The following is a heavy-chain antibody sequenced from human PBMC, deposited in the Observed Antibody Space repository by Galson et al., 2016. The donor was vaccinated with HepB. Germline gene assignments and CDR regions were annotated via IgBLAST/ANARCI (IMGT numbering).Heavy chain of an antibody. V-gene: IGHV1-8*01. CDR2: MNPNSGIT. CDR3: ARTQPNGDIAH. J-gene: IGHJ4*02. CDR1: GYTFTSYD. Sequence: SVKVSCKASGYTFTSYDINWVRQATGQGLEWMGWMNPNSGITGYAQKFQGRVTLTRDTTISTAYMELSSLKSEDTAVYYCARTQPNGDIAHWGQGTLVSVSS. D-gene: IGHD4-17*01.